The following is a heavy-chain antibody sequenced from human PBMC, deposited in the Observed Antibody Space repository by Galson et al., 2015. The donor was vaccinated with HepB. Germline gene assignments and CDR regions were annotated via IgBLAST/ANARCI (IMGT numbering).Heavy chain of an antibody. CDR3: AKDQRSSRGDY. CDR1: GFTFSSYA. CDR2: ISGSGGTT. V-gene: IGHV3-23*01. Sequence: SLRLSCAASGFTFSSYAMSWVRQAPGKGLEWVSGISGSGGTTYNADSVKGRFTISRDNSKNTPYLQMNSLRADDTAVYYCAKDQRSSRGDYWGQGPLVAVSS. J-gene: IGHJ4*02. D-gene: IGHD2-2*01.